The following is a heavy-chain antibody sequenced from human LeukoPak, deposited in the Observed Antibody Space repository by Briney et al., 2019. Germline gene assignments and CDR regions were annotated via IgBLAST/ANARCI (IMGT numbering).Heavy chain of an antibody. D-gene: IGHD3-9*01. CDR1: GFTVRSNY. CDR3: ARDARYYDILTGYYSDAFDI. CDR2: IYSGGST. Sequence: GGSLRLSCAASGFTVRSNYMSWVRQAPGKGLEWVSVIYSGGSTYYADSVKGRFTISRDNSKNTLYLQMNSLRAEDTAVYYCARDARYYDILTGYYSDAFDIWGQGTMVTVSS. J-gene: IGHJ3*02. V-gene: IGHV3-66*02.